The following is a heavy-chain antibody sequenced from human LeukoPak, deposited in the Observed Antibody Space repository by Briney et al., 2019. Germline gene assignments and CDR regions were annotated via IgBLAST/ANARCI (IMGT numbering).Heavy chain of an antibody. CDR2: ISSGGSTI. V-gene: IGHV3-11*01. D-gene: IGHD4-17*01. CDR1: GFTFSDYY. J-gene: IGHJ5*02. Sequence: PGGSLRLSCAVSGFTFSDYYMSWIRQAPGKGLEWVSYISSGGSTISHADSVKGRFTISRDNSKNSLFLQMDSLRTDDTALYYCTKEEGGYGDSNWFDPWGQGTLVTVSS. CDR3: TKEEGGYGDSNWFDP.